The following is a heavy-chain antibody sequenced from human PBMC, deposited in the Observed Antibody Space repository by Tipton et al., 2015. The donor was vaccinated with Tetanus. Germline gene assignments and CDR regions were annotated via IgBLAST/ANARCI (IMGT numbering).Heavy chain of an antibody. V-gene: IGHV3-64*01. CDR2: ISSNGGST. CDR1: GFTFSSYA. CDR3: ARDESGYSSGWSYWYFDL. Sequence: SLRLSCAASGFTFSSYAMHWVRQAPGKGLEYVSAISSNGGSTYYANSVKGRFTISRDNSKNTLYIQMGSLRAEDMAVYYCARDESGYSSGWSYWYFDLWGRGTLVTVSS. J-gene: IGHJ2*01. D-gene: IGHD6-19*01.